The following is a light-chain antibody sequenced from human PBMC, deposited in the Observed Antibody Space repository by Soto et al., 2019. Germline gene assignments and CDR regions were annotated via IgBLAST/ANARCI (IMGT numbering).Light chain of an antibody. V-gene: IGKV4-1*01. CDR3: QQYTDWPIT. J-gene: IGKJ5*01. CDR1: QSVLYSSNNKNY. Sequence: DIVMTQSPDSLAVSLGERATLNCKSSQSVLYSSNNKNYLAWYQQKPGQPPKLLIYWASTRESGVPDRFSGSGSGTDFTLTISSLQAEDVAVYFCQQYTDWPITFGQGTRLEIK. CDR2: WAS.